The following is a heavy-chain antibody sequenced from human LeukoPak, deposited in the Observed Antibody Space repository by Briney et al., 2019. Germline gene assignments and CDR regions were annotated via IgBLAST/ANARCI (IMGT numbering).Heavy chain of an antibody. CDR3: ARSEPDLKYNWNYAADY. J-gene: IGHJ4*02. Sequence: TGGSLRLSCAAYGFTFTTYATSWVRQAPGKGPEWVSSIEVGTSTIYYADSVKGRFTISRDNAKNSLYLQMNSLRAEDTAVYYCARSEPDLKYNWNYAADYWGQGTLVTVSS. CDR2: IEVGTSTI. V-gene: IGHV3-21*01. CDR1: GFTFTTYA. D-gene: IGHD1-7*01.